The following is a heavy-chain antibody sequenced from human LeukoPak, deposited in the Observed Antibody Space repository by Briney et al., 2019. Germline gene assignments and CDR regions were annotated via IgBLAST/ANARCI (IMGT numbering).Heavy chain of an antibody. CDR3: ARDGARITMIVTNWFDP. CDR2: INPSGGST. J-gene: IGHJ5*02. V-gene: IGHV1-46*01. Sequence: PGGSLRLSCAASGFTFTSYYMHWVRQAPGQGLEWMGIINPSGGSTSYAQKFQGRVTMTRDTSTSTDYMELSSLRSEDTAVYYCARDGARITMIVTNWFDPWGQGTLVTVSS. CDR1: GFTFTSYY. D-gene: IGHD3-22*01.